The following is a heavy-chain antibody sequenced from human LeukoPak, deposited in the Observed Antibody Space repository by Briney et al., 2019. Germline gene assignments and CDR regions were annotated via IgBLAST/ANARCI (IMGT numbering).Heavy chain of an antibody. CDR3: ARDPGEAFDY. J-gene: IGHJ4*02. D-gene: IGHD3-10*01. V-gene: IGHV4-39*07. CDR1: GGSISSSSYY. Sequence: SGTLSLTCTVSGGSISSSSYYWGWIRQPPGKGLEWIGSIYHSGSPYYNPSRKSRVTISVDTSKDRFSLKLSSVTAADTAVYYCARDPGEAFDYWGQGTLVTVSS. CDR2: IYHSGSP.